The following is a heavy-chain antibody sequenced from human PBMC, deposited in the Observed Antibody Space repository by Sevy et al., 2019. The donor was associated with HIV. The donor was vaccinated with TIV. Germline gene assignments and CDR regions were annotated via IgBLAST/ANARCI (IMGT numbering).Heavy chain of an antibody. CDR1: GFTFSSCW. CDR2: INSDGSST. D-gene: IGHD3-10*01. CDR3: ARDVTGPSGSYWSYYYYYGMDV. J-gene: IGHJ6*02. V-gene: IGHV3-74*01. Sequence: GGSLRLSCAASGFTFSSCWMHWVRQAPGKGLVWVSRINSDGSSTSYADSVKGRFTISRDNAKNTLYLQMNSLRAEDTAVYYCARDVTGPSGSYWSYYYYYGMDVWGQGTTVTVSS.